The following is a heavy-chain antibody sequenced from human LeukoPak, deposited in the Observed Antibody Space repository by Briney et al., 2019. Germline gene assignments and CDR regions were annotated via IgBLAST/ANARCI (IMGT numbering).Heavy chain of an antibody. D-gene: IGHD3-10*01. CDR3: ASLTSGYFDC. CDR2: FYHSGST. CDR1: GAAISSGGYS. J-gene: IGHJ4*02. V-gene: IGHV4-30-2*01. Sequence: SETLSLTCAVSGAAISSGGYSWSWIRQPPGKGLEWIAYFYHSGSTYYNPSLKSRVTISVDRSKNQFSLNLSSVTAADTAVYYCASLTSGYFDCWGQGALVTVSS.